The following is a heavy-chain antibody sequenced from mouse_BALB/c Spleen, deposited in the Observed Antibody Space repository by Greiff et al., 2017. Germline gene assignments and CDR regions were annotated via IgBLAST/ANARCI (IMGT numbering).Heavy chain of an antibody. V-gene: IGHV1-7*01. CDR1: GYTFTSYW. D-gene: IGHD2-14*01. Sequence: QVQLQQSGADLAKPGASVKMSCKASGYTFTSYWMHWVKQRPGQGLEWIGYINPSTGYTEYNQKFKDKATLTADKSSSTAYMQLSSLTSEDSAVYYCARTGYDYAMDYWGQGTSVTVSS. CDR3: ARTGYDYAMDY. J-gene: IGHJ4*01. CDR2: INPSTGYT.